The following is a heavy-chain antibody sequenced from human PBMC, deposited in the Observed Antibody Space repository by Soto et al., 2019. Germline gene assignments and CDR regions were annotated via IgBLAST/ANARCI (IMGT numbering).Heavy chain of an antibody. J-gene: IGHJ4*02. Sequence: PSETLSLTCTVSGGSISSYYWSWIRQPPGKGLEWIGYIYYSGSTYYNPSLKSRVTISVDTSKNQFSLKLSSVTAADTAVYYCARDSEGSTRHFDYWGQGTLVTVSS. V-gene: IGHV4-59*12. D-gene: IGHD2-2*01. CDR1: GGSISSYY. CDR3: ARDSEGSTRHFDY. CDR2: IYYSGST.